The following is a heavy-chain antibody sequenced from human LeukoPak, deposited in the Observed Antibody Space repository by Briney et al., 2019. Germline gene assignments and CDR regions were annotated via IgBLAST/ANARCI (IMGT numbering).Heavy chain of an antibody. D-gene: IGHD2-2*01. CDR1: GGSFSGYY. Sequence: PSETLSLTCAVYGGSFSGYYWSWIRQPPGKGLEWIGEINHSGSTNYNPSLKSRVTISVDTSKNQFSLKLSSVTAADTAVYYCARGEVVVPAANGYYYGMDVWGQGTTVTVSS. CDR3: ARGEVVVPAANGYYYGMDV. V-gene: IGHV4-34*01. J-gene: IGHJ6*02. CDR2: INHSGST.